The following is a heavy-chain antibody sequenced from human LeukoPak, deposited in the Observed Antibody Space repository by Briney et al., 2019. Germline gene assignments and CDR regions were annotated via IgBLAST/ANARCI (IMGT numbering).Heavy chain of an antibody. CDR2: MNDDGSST. Sequence: GGSLRLSCAASGFTFSSYWMHWVRQAPGKGLVWVSRMNDDGSSTSYADSPKGRFTISRDNAKNTLYLHMSNLRAEDTAVYYCAREGYGPDYYMDVWGKGTTVTISS. V-gene: IGHV3-74*01. J-gene: IGHJ6*03. CDR3: AREGYGPDYYMDV. D-gene: IGHD5-18*01. CDR1: GFTFSSYW.